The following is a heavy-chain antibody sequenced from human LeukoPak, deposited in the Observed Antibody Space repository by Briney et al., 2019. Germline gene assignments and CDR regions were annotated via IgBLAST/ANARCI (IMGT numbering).Heavy chain of an antibody. CDR1: GFTVSSNY. Sequence: GGSLRLSCAASGFTVSSNYMSWVRQAPGKGLEWVSVIYSGGSTYYADSVKGRFTISRDNSKNTLYPQMNSLRPEDTAVYYCAKTGSRGGTFRPSYYYYYMDVWGEGTTVTISS. V-gene: IGHV3-66*01. CDR3: AKTGSRGGTFRPSYYYYYMDV. D-gene: IGHD3-9*01. J-gene: IGHJ6*03. CDR2: IYSGGST.